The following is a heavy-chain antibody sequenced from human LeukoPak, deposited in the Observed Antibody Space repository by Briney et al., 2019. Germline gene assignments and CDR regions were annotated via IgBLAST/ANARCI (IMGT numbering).Heavy chain of an antibody. CDR2: IRYDASNK. CDR3: AKDISGGDCPDY. D-gene: IGHD2-21*02. J-gene: IGHJ4*02. CDR1: GFTFSNYG. Sequence: GGSLRLSCAASGFTFSNYGMHWVRQAPGKGLEWVAFIRYDASNKYYADSVKGRFTISRDNSKNTLYLQMNSLRAEDTAVYYCAKDISGGDCPDYWGQGTLVTVSS. V-gene: IGHV3-30*02.